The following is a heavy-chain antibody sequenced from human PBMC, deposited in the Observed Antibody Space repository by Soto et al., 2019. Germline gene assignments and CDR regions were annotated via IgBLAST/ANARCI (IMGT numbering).Heavy chain of an antibody. V-gene: IGHV1-18*01. Sequence: ASVKVSCKASGYTFTSYGISWVRQAPGQGLEWMGWISAYNGNTNYAQKLQGRVTMTTDTSTSTAYMELRSLRSDDTAVYYCAREAPVTTGVYYYYYGMDVWGQGTTVTVS. CDR2: ISAYNGNT. CDR3: AREAPVTTGVYYYYYGMDV. D-gene: IGHD4-17*01. CDR1: GYTFTSYG. J-gene: IGHJ6*02.